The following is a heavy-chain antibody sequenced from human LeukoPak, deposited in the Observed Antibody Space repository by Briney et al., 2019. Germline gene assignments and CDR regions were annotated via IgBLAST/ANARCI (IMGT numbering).Heavy chain of an antibody. V-gene: IGHV3-21*01. J-gene: IGHJ3*02. Sequence: GGSLTLSWAASGFTFSSYSMNWLRQAPGKGLEWLSSISSSSSYIYYADSVKGRFTISRDNAKNSLYLQMNSLRAEDTAVYYCARVDPRDVDAFDIWGQGTMVTVSS. CDR3: ARVDPRDVDAFDI. CDR1: GFTFSSYS. D-gene: IGHD3-10*01. CDR2: ISSSSSYI.